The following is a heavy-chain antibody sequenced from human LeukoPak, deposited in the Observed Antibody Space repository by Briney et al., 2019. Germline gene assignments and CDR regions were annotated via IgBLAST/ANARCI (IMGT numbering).Heavy chain of an antibody. V-gene: IGHV3-23*01. CDR1: GFTFSSYA. Sequence: GGSLRLSCAASGFTFSSYAMSWVRQAPGKGLEWVSAISGSGGSTYYADSVKGRFTISRDNSKNTLYLQMNSLRAEDTAVYYCARDNSGWYFAFDIWGQGTMVTVSS. D-gene: IGHD6-19*01. CDR2: ISGSGGST. J-gene: IGHJ3*02. CDR3: ARDNSGWYFAFDI.